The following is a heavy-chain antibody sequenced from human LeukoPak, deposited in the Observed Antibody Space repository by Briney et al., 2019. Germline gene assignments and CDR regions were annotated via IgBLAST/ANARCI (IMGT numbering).Heavy chain of an antibody. J-gene: IGHJ6*02. Sequence: ASVKVSCTPCGYIFTSYTINWVRQAPGQGLEWMGWINPNSGGTNYAQKFQGWVTMTRDTSISTAYMELSRLRSDDTAVYYCARGFRLGYSGYDWPGRGGYYYYGMDVWGQGTTVTVSS. D-gene: IGHD5-12*01. CDR1: GYIFTSYT. CDR2: INPNSGGT. V-gene: IGHV1-2*04. CDR3: ARGFRLGYSGYDWPGRGGYYYYGMDV.